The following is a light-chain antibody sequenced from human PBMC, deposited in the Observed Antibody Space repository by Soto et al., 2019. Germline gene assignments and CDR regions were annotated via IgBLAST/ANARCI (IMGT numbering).Light chain of an antibody. Sequence: DIQMTQSPSSLSASVGDRVTITCRASQSISSYLNWYQQKPWKAPKLLIYAAFSLQSGVPSRFSGSGSGTDFTLTISSLQPEDFATYYCQQSYSTPYTFGQGTKREIK. CDR1: QSISSY. CDR3: QQSYSTPYT. J-gene: IGKJ2*01. V-gene: IGKV1-39*01. CDR2: AAF.